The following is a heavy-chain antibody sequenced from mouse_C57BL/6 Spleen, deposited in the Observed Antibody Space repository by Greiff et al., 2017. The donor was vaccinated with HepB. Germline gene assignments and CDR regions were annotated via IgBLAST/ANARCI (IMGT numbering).Heavy chain of an antibody. CDR2: IDPETGGT. CDR1: GYTFTDYE. V-gene: IGHV1-15*01. J-gene: IGHJ2*01. CDR3: TRRYYGSSFLLDY. D-gene: IGHD1-1*01. Sequence: VQLQQSGAELVRPGASVTLSCKASGYTFTDYELHWVKQTPVHGLEWIGAIDPETGGTAYNQKFKGKAILTADKSSSTAYMELRSLTSEDSAVYYCTRRYYGSSFLLDYWVQGTTLTVSS.